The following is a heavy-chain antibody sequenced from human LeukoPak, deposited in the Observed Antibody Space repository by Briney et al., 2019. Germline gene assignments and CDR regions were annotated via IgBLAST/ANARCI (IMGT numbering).Heavy chain of an antibody. J-gene: IGHJ5*02. CDR3: ARDREDDYGLQRFDP. Sequence: PSQTLSLTCTVSGGSISSGSYYWSWIRQPAGKGLEWIGRIYTSGSTNYSPSLKSRVTISVDTSKNQFSLKLSSVTAADTAVYYCARDREDDYGLQRFDPWGQGTLVTVSS. V-gene: IGHV4-61*02. CDR1: GGSISSGSYY. CDR2: IYTSGST. D-gene: IGHD4-17*01.